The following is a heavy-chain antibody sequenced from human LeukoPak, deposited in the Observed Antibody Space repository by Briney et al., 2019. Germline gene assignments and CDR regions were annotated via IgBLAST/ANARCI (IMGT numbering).Heavy chain of an antibody. Sequence: GGSLRLSCAASEFSVGSNYMTWVRQAPGKGLEWVSLIYSGGSTYYADSVKGRFTISRDNSKNTLYLQMNSLRADDTAVYYCARAGGRSWFDPWGQGTLVTVSS. CDR3: ARAGGRSWFDP. CDR2: IYSGGST. CDR1: EFSVGSNY. V-gene: IGHV3-66*01. J-gene: IGHJ5*02.